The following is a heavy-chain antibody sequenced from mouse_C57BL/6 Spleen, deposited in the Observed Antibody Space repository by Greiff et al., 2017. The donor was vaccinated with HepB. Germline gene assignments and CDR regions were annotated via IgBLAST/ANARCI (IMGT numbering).Heavy chain of an antibody. CDR1: GFSLTSYG. Sequence: VQLKESGPGLVQPSQSLSITCTVSGFSLTSYGVHWVRQSPGKGLEWLGVIWRGGSTDYNAAFMSRLSITKDNSKSQVFFKMNSLQADDTAIYYCAKNNYYGSSHYFDYWGQGTTLTVSS. D-gene: IGHD1-1*01. J-gene: IGHJ2*01. CDR2: IWRGGST. CDR3: AKNNYYGSSHYFDY. V-gene: IGHV2-5*01.